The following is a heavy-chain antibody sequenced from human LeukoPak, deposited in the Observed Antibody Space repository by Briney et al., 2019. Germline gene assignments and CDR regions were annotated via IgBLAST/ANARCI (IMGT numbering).Heavy chain of an antibody. D-gene: IGHD4-23*01. J-gene: IGHJ4*02. CDR3: ARGARWNDY. Sequence: SETLSLTCAVYGGSFSNYCWSWIRQPPGRGLEWIGEINDSGRTNYNPSLMSRVTVSVDTSKNQFSLRLTSVTAADTAVYYCARGARWNDYWGQGTLVTVSS. CDR1: GGSFSNYC. CDR2: INDSGRT. V-gene: IGHV4-34*01.